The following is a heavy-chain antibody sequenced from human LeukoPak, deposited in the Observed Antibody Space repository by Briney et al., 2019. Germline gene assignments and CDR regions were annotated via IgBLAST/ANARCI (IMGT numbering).Heavy chain of an antibody. V-gene: IGHV3-23*01. J-gene: IGHJ4*02. CDR1: AFTFSSYA. CDR3: AKAHDYVWGSYRYSTFDY. D-gene: IGHD3-16*02. Sequence: GGSLRLSCAASAFTFSSYAMSWVRQAPGKGLEWVSAISGSGGSTYYADSVKGRFTISRDNSKNTLYLQMNSLRAEDTAVYYCAKAHDYVWGSYRYSTFDYWGQGALVTVSS. CDR2: ISGSGGST.